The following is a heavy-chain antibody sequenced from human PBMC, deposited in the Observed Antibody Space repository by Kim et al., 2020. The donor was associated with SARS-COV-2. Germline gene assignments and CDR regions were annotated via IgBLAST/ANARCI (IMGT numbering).Heavy chain of an antibody. V-gene: IGHV1-18*01. Sequence: NYAQKLQGRVTMTTDTSTSTAYMELRSLRSDDTAVYYCARGRSSGWYDYWGQGTLVTVSS. D-gene: IGHD6-19*01. J-gene: IGHJ4*02. CDR3: ARGRSSGWYDY.